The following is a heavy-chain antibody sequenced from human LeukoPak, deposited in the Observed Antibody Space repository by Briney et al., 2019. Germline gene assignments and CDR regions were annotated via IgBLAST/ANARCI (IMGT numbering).Heavy chain of an antibody. CDR1: GGFISSYY. CDR2: IYYSGST. Sequence: SETLSLTCTVSGGFISSYYWSWLRQPPRKGLEWIGYIYYSGSTNYNPSLKSRVTISVDTSKNQFSLKLSSVTAADTAVYYCARVGRGYGSGSYGYYYGMDVWGQGTTVTVSS. D-gene: IGHD3-10*01. CDR3: ARVGRGYGSGSYGYYYGMDV. V-gene: IGHV4-59*01. J-gene: IGHJ6*02.